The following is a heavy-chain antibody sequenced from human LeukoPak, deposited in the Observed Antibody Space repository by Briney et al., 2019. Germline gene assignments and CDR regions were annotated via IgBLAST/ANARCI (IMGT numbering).Heavy chain of an antibody. Sequence: PTGGSLRLSCAASGFTFSNYSMHWVRQAPGKGLEWVTIISYDEINKFYAEFVKGRITISRDNSKNTVYLQMSNLRTEDTTVYYCAREGAKYDFWSGLDYWGQGTLVIVSS. CDR2: ISYDEINK. J-gene: IGHJ4*02. D-gene: IGHD3-3*01. V-gene: IGHV3-30-3*01. CDR3: AREGAKYDFWSGLDY. CDR1: GFTFSNYS.